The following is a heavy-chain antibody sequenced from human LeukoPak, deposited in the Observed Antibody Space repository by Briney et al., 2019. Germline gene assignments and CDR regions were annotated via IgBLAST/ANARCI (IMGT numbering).Heavy chain of an antibody. Sequence: PGGSLRLSCAASGFTFSSYAMSWVRQAPGKGLEWVSAISGSGGSTYYADSVKGRFTISRDNSKNTLYLQMNSLRAEDTAVYYCAKDRGLYSSSWYGGDYGMDVWGQGTTVTVSS. D-gene: IGHD6-13*01. CDR3: AKDRGLYSSSWYGGDYGMDV. CDR1: GFTFSSYA. V-gene: IGHV3-23*01. J-gene: IGHJ6*02. CDR2: ISGSGGST.